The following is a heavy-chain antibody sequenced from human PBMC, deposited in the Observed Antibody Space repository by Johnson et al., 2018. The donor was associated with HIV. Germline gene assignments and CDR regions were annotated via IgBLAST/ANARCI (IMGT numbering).Heavy chain of an antibody. CDR2: ISGGGGST. CDR3: AKDEGLDYGEGGNAFDI. CDR1: GFTFSSYV. J-gene: IGHJ3*02. V-gene: IGHV3-23*04. D-gene: IGHD3-10*01. Sequence: EVQLVESGGGLVQPGGSLRLSCAASGFTFSSYVMSWVRQAPGKGLEWVSGISGGGGSTDYADSVKGRLTISRDNSKNTLFLQMNSLRAEDTASYYCAKDEGLDYGEGGNAFDIWGQGTMVTVSS.